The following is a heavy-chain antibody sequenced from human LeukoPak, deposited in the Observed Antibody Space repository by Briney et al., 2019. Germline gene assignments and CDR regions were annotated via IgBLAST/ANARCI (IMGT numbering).Heavy chain of an antibody. Sequence: GGSLRLSCAASGFTFSSYSMNWVRQAPGKGLEWVSSISSSSSYIYYADSVKGRFTISRDNAKNSLYLQMNSLRAEDTAVYYCARGFYDDYGVESSDYWGQGTLVTVSS. CDR1: GFTFSSYS. CDR3: ARGFYDDYGVESSDY. CDR2: ISSSSSYI. V-gene: IGHV3-21*01. D-gene: IGHD4-17*01. J-gene: IGHJ4*02.